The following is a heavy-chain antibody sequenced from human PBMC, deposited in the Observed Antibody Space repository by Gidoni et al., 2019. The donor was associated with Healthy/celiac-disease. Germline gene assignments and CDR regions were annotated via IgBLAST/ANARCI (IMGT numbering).Heavy chain of an antibody. D-gene: IGHD6-19*01. CDR2: ISSNGGST. CDR1: GFTFISYA. V-gene: IGHV3-64*01. CDR3: AREGDGYSSGPDAFDI. Sequence: EVQLVESGGGLVQPGGSLSISCAASGFTFISYAMHWVRQAPGKGLEYVSAISSNGGSTYYANSVKGRFTISRDNSKNTLYLQMGSLRAEDMAVYYCAREGDGYSSGPDAFDIWGQGTMVTVSS. J-gene: IGHJ3*02.